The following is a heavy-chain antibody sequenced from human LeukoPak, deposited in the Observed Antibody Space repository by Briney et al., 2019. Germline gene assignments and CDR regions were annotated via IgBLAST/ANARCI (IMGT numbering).Heavy chain of an antibody. CDR3: ARASSKQLAGYLPDGFDI. CDR2: INQDETQK. V-gene: IGHV3-7*02. J-gene: IGHJ3*02. D-gene: IGHD3-9*01. Sequence: PGGSLRLSCATSGFTFSTYWMSWVRQAPGKGLEWVANINQDETQKYYVDSVKGRFTISRDNAKNSLSLQMNSLRADDAAVYYCARASSKQLAGYLPDGFDIWGQGTMVTVSS. CDR1: GFTFSTYW.